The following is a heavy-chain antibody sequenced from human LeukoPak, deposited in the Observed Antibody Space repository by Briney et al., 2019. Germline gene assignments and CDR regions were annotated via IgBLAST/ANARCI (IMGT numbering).Heavy chain of an antibody. CDR3: PRHLSVDHRDDLEAFHI. V-gene: IGHV4-59*08. Sequence: PSETLSLTCTVSTGSISGYYWSWIRQPPGKGPEWIAYVFYTGSTNFNPSLKRRVTISVATPRNQFSLKLTSVPAADPALYSCPRHLSVDHRDDLEAFHIWGEGTMVSVSS. CDR1: TGSISGYY. D-gene: IGHD1-1*01. CDR2: VFYTGST. J-gene: IGHJ3*02.